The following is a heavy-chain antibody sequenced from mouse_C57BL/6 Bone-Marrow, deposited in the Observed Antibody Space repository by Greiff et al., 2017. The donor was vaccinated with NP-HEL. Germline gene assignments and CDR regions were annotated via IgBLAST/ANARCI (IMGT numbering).Heavy chain of an antibody. J-gene: IGHJ1*03. D-gene: IGHD3-1*01. V-gene: IGHV1-18*01. CDR3: ARCPSWDWYFDV. CDR1: GYTFTDYN. Sequence: VQLQQSGPELVKPGASVKIPCKASGYTFTDYNMDWVKQSHGTSLEWIGDINPNNGGTIYNQKFKGKATLTVDKSSSTAYMELRSLTSEDTAVYYCARCPSWDWYFDVWGTGTTVTVSS. CDR2: INPNNGGT.